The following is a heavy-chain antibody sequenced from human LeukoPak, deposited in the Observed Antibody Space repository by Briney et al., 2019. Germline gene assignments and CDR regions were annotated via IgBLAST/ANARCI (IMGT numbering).Heavy chain of an antibody. J-gene: IGHJ4*02. V-gene: IGHV4-59*08. CDR2: LYYSGST. Sequence: PSETLSLTCSVSGVSISSHYWSWIRQPPGKGLEWIGYLYYSGSTNYNPSLKGRVAISVHTSKEQFSLKLSSVTAAGTAVYYCVRSNDRDGYNFGYWGQGTLVTVSS. CDR1: GVSISSHY. D-gene: IGHD5-24*01. CDR3: VRSNDRDGYNFGY.